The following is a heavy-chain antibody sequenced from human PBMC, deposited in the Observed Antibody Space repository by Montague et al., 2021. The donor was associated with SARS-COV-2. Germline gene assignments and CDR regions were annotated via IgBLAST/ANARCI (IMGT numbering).Heavy chain of an antibody. J-gene: IGHJ6*02. CDR1: GFTFSDYY. D-gene: IGHD3-9*01. V-gene: IGHV3-11*06. Sequence: SLRLSCAASGFTFSDYYMSWIRQAPGKGLEWVAYISISSSDTNYADSVKGRFTISRDNAKNSLYLQMNSLRAEDTAVYYCARDQPHYDILTGYYKDYYYMDVWGQGTTVTVSS. CDR3: ARDQPHYDILTGYYKDYYYMDV. CDR2: ISISSSDT.